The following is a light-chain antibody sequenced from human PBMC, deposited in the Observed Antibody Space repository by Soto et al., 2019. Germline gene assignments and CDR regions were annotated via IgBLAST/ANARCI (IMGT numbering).Light chain of an antibody. CDR2: SAS. V-gene: IGKV1-39*01. J-gene: IGKJ1*01. Sequence: DIQMTQFPSSLSASVGDRVTITCRASQTISTYLNWYQQQSGKAPKLLIYSASTLQSGVPSRFSGSGSGTAFTLTISNLQPEDFATYHCQQGFSTPLTFGQGTKVEIK. CDR1: QTISTY. CDR3: QQGFSTPLT.